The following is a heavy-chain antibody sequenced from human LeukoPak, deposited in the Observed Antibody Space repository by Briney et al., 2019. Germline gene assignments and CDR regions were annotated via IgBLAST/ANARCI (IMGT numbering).Heavy chain of an antibody. CDR1: GGTFSSYA. CDR3: ARVRYFDWFFPLAY. V-gene: IGHV1-69*13. J-gene: IGHJ4*02. D-gene: IGHD3-9*01. CDR2: IIPIFGTA. Sequence: ASVKVSCKASGGTFSSYAISWVRQAAGQGLEWMGGIIPIFGTANYAQKFQGRVTITADESTSTAHMELSSLRSEDTAVYYCARVRYFDWFFPLAYWGQGTLVTVSS.